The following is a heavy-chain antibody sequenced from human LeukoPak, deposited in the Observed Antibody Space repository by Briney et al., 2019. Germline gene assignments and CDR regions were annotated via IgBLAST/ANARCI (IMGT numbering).Heavy chain of an antibody. D-gene: IGHD3-22*01. J-gene: IGHJ4*02. CDR3: AKDLDYNDSSGYLSSEVHY. CDR2: IRYGGSNK. CDR1: GFTSSSYG. Sequence: AGGSLRLSCAASGFTSSSYGMHWVRQAPGKGLEWVAIIRYGGSNKYYVDSVKGRFTISRDNAKNTLELQMNSRRAEGTAVYYCAKDLDYNDSSGYLSSEVHYWGQGPLVTVPS. V-gene: IGHV3-30*02.